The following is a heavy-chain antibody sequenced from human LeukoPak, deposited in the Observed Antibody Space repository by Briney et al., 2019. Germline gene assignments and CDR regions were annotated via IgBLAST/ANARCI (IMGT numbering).Heavy chain of an antibody. Sequence: GGSLRLSCAASGFIFSHHGMHWVRQAPGKGLEWVAVIWSDGTNRFYADSVKGRFTISRDNSQNTVFLQMNSLTVKDTVTYYCARDAQRGFDYSNSLKNWGHGTLVTVSS. D-gene: IGHD4-11*01. J-gene: IGHJ4*01. V-gene: IGHV3-33*01. CDR2: IWSDGTNR. CDR3: ARDAQRGFDYSNSLKN. CDR1: GFIFSHHG.